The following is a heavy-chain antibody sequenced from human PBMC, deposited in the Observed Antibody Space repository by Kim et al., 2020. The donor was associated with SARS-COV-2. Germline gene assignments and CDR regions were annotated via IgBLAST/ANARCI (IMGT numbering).Heavy chain of an antibody. V-gene: IGHV1-18*04. CDR3: ARGSITTPLSSHLPPRY. CDR1: GYTFTSYG. D-gene: IGHD3-22*01. J-gene: IGHJ4*02. Sequence: ASVKVSCKASGYTFTSYGISWVRQAPGQGLEWMGWISAYNGNTNYAQKLQGRVTMTTDTSTSTAYMELRSLRSDDTAVYYCARGSITTPLSSHLPPRYWGQGTLVTVSS. CDR2: ISAYNGNT.